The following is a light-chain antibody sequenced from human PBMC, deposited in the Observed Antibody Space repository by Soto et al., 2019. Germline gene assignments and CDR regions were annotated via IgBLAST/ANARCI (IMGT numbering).Light chain of an antibody. J-gene: IGKJ1*01. Sequence: PGERATLSCRASQSVTSNYIAWYQQKPGQAPRLLVFGASIRATGLPDRFSGSGSGTDFTLTISRLEPEEFAVYHCQQYGSAPTTFGQGTKVEIK. CDR2: GAS. CDR3: QQYGSAPTT. V-gene: IGKV3-20*01. CDR1: QSVTSNY.